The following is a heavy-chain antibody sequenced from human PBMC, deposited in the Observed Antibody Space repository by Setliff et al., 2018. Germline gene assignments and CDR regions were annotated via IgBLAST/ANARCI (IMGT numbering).Heavy chain of an antibody. CDR1: GGSIGPHY. J-gene: IGHJ4*02. D-gene: IGHD3-10*01. V-gene: IGHV4-59*11. CDR2: IFYSGDT. Sequence: SETLSLTCTVSGGSIGPHYWSWIRQAPGQGLEWVGFIFYSGDTKSNPSLKSRVTMSVDTSKNQFSLQLSSVTAADTAVYYCARDRTYYGSGTYTRWFDYWGQGTLVTVSS. CDR3: ARDRTYYGSGTYTRWFDY.